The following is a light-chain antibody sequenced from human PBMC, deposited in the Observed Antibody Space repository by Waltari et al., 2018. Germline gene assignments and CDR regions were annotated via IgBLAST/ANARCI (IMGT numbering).Light chain of an antibody. CDR3: SSYAGTDNFVV. J-gene: IGLJ2*01. CDR2: EVN. V-gene: IGLV2-8*01. CDR1: SSDVAPYDY. Sequence: QSALTQPPSASGSPGQSVTISCTGTSSDVAPYDYVSWYQHHPEKAPKLIIFEVNKWPSGVPDRFSGSKSGNTASLTVSGLQAEDEADYYCSSYAGTDNFVVFGGGTKLTVL.